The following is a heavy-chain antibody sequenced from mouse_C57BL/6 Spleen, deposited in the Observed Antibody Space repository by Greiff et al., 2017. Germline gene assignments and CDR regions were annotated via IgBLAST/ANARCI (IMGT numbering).Heavy chain of an antibody. CDR3: ARLYYGSSLYYAMDY. D-gene: IGHD1-1*01. Sequence: VMLVESGPGLVQPSQSLSITCTASGFSLTSYGVHWVRQSPGQGLEWLGVIWSGGSTNYNAAFISRLSISKDNSKSQVFFQMNSLQADDTAIYYCARLYYGSSLYYAMDYWGQGTSVTVSS. CDR1: GFSLTSYG. CDR2: IWSGGST. J-gene: IGHJ4*01. V-gene: IGHV2-2*01.